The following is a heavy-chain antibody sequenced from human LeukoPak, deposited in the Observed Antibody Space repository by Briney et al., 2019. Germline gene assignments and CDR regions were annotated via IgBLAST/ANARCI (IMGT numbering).Heavy chain of an antibody. D-gene: IGHD2-8*01. CDR1: GGTFSSYA. CDR3: ARSEYCTNGVCYMGPYYYYGMDV. V-gene: IGHV1-69*04. J-gene: IGHJ6*02. CDR2: IIPILGIA. Sequence: ASVKVSCKASGGTFSSYAISWVRQAPGQGLEWMGRIIPILGIANYAQKFQGRVTITADKSTSTAYMELSSLRSEDTAVYYCARSEYCTNGVCYMGPYYYYGMDVWGQGITVTVSS.